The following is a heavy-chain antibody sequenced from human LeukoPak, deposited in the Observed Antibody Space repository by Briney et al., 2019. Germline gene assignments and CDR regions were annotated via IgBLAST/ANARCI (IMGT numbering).Heavy chain of an antibody. J-gene: IGHJ4*02. CDR2: IYSGGST. CDR3: ASSGTVYDLRYYFDY. CDR1: GFTVSSNY. D-gene: IGHD1-26*01. V-gene: IGHV3-53*01. Sequence: GGSLRLSCAASGFTVSSNYMNWIRQAPGKGLEWVSVIYSGGSTFYAASVKGRFTISRDNSKNTLYLQMNSLRAEDTAVYYCASSGTVYDLRYYFDYWGQGTLVTVSS.